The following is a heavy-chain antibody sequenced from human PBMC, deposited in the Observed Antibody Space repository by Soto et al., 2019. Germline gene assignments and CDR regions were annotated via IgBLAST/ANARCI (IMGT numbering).Heavy chain of an antibody. Sequence: SETLSLTCVVYGGSFSSYYWSWIRQPPGKGLEWIGEINHSGSTNYNPSLKSRVTISVDTSKNQFSLKLSSVTAADTAVYYCARAAGAGTFDYWGQGTLVTVSS. J-gene: IGHJ4*02. CDR3: ARAAGAGTFDY. CDR1: GGSFSSYY. CDR2: INHSGST. V-gene: IGHV4-34*01. D-gene: IGHD3-10*01.